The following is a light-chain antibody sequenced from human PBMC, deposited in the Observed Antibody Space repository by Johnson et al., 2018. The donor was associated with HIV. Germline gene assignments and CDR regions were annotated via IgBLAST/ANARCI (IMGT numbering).Light chain of an antibody. CDR2: DNK. J-gene: IGLJ1*01. Sequence: QSVLTQPPSVSAAPGQKVTISCSGSSSNIGNNYVSWYQHLPGTAPKILIYDNKKRPSGISDRFSGSKSGTSVTLGITGIQTGDEADYYCGTWDSSLSVYVFGTGTKVTVL. CDR3: GTWDSSLSVYV. CDR1: SSNIGNNY. V-gene: IGLV1-51*01.